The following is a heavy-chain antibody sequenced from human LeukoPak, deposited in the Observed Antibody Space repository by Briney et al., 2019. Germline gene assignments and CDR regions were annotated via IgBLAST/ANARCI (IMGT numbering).Heavy chain of an antibody. J-gene: IGHJ3*02. D-gene: IGHD6-19*01. Sequence: SETLSLTCTVSGGSISSGSYYWSWIRQPAGKGREWIGRIYTSGSTNYNPSLKSRVTISVDTSKNQFSLKLSSVTAADTAVYYCARISTGYSSGWYQGVAAAFDIWGQGTMVTVSS. CDR1: GGSISSGSYY. CDR2: IYTSGST. V-gene: IGHV4-61*02. CDR3: ARISTGYSSGWYQGVAAAFDI.